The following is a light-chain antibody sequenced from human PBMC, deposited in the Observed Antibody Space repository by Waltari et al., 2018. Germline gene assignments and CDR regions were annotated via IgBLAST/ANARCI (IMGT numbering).Light chain of an antibody. Sequence: QSALTQPASVSGSPGQSITISCTGTSSDVGCYNSVSWYQQHPGKAPKLIIFDVSTRPSGVSSRFSGAKSGNTASLTLSGLQAQDEADYYCSSYISSDTLELFGGGTSLTVL. J-gene: IGLJ2*01. CDR1: SSDVGCYNS. V-gene: IGLV2-14*03. CDR2: DVS. CDR3: SSYISSDTLEL.